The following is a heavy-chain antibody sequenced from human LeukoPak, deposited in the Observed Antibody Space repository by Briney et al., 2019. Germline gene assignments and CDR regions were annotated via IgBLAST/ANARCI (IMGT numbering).Heavy chain of an antibody. V-gene: IGHV4-34*01. Sequence: SETLSLTCAVYGGSFSGYYWSWIRQPPGKGLEWIGEINHSGSTNYNPSLKSRVTISVDTSKNQFSLKLSSVTVADTAVYYCARGVRGSTSWNSYYNYFYLDVWGKGTTVTVSS. CDR3: ARGVRGSTSWNSYYNYFYLDV. CDR2: INHSGST. CDR1: GGSFSGYY. J-gene: IGHJ6*03. D-gene: IGHD1-7*01.